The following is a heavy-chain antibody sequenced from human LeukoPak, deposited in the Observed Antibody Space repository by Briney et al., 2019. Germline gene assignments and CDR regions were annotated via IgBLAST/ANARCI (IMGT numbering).Heavy chain of an antibody. D-gene: IGHD4-17*01. Sequence: GGSLRLSCAASGFTFSSFAMRWVRQAPGRGLEWVAVISSDGSNKYYADSVKGRFTVSRDNSKNTLYLQMSSLQTEDTAVYYCAPDEGGDYVGLDYWGQGTLVTVSS. CDR1: GFTFSSFA. V-gene: IGHV3-30*03. CDR2: ISSDGSNK. CDR3: APDEGGDYVGLDY. J-gene: IGHJ4*02.